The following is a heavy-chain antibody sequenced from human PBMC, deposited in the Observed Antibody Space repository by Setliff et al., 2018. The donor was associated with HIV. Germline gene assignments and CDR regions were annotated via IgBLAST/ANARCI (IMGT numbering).Heavy chain of an antibody. D-gene: IGHD3-16*01. CDR2: IIPFIDAT. CDR1: GGTFSSYS. CDR3: AKAAVEMTTIAFGGPPGY. V-gene: IGHV1-69*11. Sequence: VSCKASGGTFSSYSITWVRQAPGQGLEWMGTIIPFIDATHYAQSFQGRLTITADESSNTAYMELSSLRLHDTAVYYCAKAAVEMTTIAFGGPPGYWGQGTLVTVSS. J-gene: IGHJ4*02.